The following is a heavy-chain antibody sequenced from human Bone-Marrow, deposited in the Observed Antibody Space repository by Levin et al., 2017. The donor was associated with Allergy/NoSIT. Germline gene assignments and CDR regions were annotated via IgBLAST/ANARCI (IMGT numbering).Heavy chain of an antibody. CDR2: ISDNGGST. CDR1: GFTFSSYA. D-gene: IGHD6-25*01. Sequence: PGESLKISCAASGFTFSSYAMSWVRQVPGKGLEWVSGISDNGGSTDYADSVKGRFTISGDNSKNTLYLQMNSLRVEDTAVYYCASDISVLTWGSGARRGYFQHWGQGTLVTVSS. V-gene: IGHV3-23*01. CDR3: ASDISVLTWGSGARRGYFQH. J-gene: IGHJ1*01.